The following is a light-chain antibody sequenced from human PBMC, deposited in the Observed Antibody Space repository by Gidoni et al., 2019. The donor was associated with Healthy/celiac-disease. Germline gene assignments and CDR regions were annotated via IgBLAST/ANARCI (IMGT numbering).Light chain of an antibody. CDR3: QQYNSFWT. V-gene: IGKV1-5*03. Sequence: LLIYKASSLESGVPSRFSGSGSGTEFTLTISSLQPDDFATYYCQQYNSFWTFXQXTKVEIK. J-gene: IGKJ1*01. CDR2: KAS.